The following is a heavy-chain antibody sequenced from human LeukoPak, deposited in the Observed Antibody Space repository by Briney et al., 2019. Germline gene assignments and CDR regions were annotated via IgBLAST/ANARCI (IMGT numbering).Heavy chain of an antibody. Sequence: ASAKVSCKASGYTFTGYYMHWVRQAPGQGLEWMGWISAYNVNANFAQKFQGRVTMTTDTSTNTAYMELRSLRSDDTAVYYCASWAGYCSSNNCYATSLDYWGQGTLVTVSA. CDR2: ISAYNVNA. J-gene: IGHJ4*02. D-gene: IGHD2-2*01. CDR1: GYTFTGYY. V-gene: IGHV1-18*04. CDR3: ASWAGYCSSNNCYATSLDY.